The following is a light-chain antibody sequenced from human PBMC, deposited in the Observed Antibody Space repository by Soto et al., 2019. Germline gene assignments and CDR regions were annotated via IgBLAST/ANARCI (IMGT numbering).Light chain of an antibody. V-gene: IGLV2-14*01. Sequence: QSALTQPASVSGSPGQSITISCTGTSSDVGGYNYVSWYQLHPGKAPKLMIYDVSNRPSGVSNRFSGSKSGNTASLTISGLQAEDEADYYCTSYTSSSTLVVFGVGTKLTVL. CDR3: TSYTSSSTLVV. CDR1: SSDVGGYNY. J-gene: IGLJ2*01. CDR2: DVS.